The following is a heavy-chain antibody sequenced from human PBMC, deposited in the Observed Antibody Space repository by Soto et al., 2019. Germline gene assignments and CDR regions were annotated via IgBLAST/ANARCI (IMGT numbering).Heavy chain of an antibody. CDR3: ARDLGYSGYDYWAFDI. Sequence: QVQLVQSGAEVKKPGASVKVSCKASGYTFIGYYIHWVRQAPGQGLEWMGWINPNSGGTNYAQKFQGWVTMTRDTTIRTTYMERGSLRSDDTAVYYCARDLGYSGYDYWAFDIWGQGTMVTVSS. V-gene: IGHV1-2*04. CDR1: GYTFIGYY. J-gene: IGHJ3*02. CDR2: INPNSGGT. D-gene: IGHD5-12*01.